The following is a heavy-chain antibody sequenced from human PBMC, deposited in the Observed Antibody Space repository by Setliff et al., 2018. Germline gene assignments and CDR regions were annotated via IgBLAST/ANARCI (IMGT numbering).Heavy chain of an antibody. CDR3: ARGAGWCCDSSGYYYDY. CDR1: GGSISSGSYY. V-gene: IGHV4-61*02. Sequence: PSETLSLTCTVSGGSISSGSYYWSWIRQPAGKGLEWIGRIYTSGSTNYNPSLKSRVTMSVDTSKNQFSLKLSSVTAADTAVYYCARGAGWCCDSSGYYYDYWGQGTLVTV. CDR2: IYTSGST. J-gene: IGHJ4*02. D-gene: IGHD3-22*01.